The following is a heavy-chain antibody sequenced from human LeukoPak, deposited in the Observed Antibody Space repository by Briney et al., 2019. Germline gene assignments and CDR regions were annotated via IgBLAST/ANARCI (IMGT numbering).Heavy chain of an antibody. CDR2: IRYDGDTE. CDR1: GFRFSTSG. V-gene: IGHV3-30*02. CDR3: AKVRALYVISGDRGIFDH. Sequence: GGSLRLSCEASGFRFSTSGIYWVRQAPGKGPEWVAFIRYDGDTETYTDSVKGRFTIPRDNSKNTLYLQMSSLRVEDTAVYYCAKVRALYVISGDRGIFDHWGQGTLITVSS. J-gene: IGHJ4*02. D-gene: IGHD3-22*01.